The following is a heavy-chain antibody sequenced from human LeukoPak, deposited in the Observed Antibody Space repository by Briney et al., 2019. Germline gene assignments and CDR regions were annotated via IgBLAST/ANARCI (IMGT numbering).Heavy chain of an antibody. CDR1: GFTFSNHG. CDR2: ISYDGSKK. V-gene: IGHV3-30-3*01. CDR3: ARDLSPVVRASPMGY. D-gene: IGHD3-10*01. Sequence: PGGSLRLSCAASGFTFSNHGMHWVRQAPGKGLEWVAVISYDGSKKNYADSVKGRFTISSDTSKNTLYLQMNSLRAEDTAVYYCARDLSPVVRASPMGYWGQGTPVTVSS. J-gene: IGHJ4*02.